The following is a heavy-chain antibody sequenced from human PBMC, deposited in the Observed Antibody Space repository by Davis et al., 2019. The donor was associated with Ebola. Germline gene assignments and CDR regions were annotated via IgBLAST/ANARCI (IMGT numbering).Heavy chain of an antibody. D-gene: IGHD2-2*01. CDR3: TTDLYCSSSTCPLTFDN. Sequence: GESLKISCAASGFTFANTYISWVRQAPGKGLEWVGRIKTKTSGETTDYAAPVKGRFTISRDDSKNTAYVQMNSLKTEDTAVYYCTTDLYCSSSTCPLTFDNWGQGILVIVSS. V-gene: IGHV3-15*01. J-gene: IGHJ4*02. CDR1: GFTFANTY. CDR2: IKTKTSGETT.